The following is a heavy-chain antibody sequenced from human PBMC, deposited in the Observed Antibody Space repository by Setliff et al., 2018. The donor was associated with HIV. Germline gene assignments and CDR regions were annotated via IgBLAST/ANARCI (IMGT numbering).Heavy chain of an antibody. J-gene: IGHJ4*02. CDR3: ATLWMRGGYFDA. CDR2: IKFDGSEK. Sequence: PGGSLRLSCATSGFIFTTKWMTWVRQAPGKGLEWVANIKFDGSEKYYVDSVKGRFTISRDNAKKSLSLEMNSLRVEDTALYYCATLWMRGGYFDAWGQGTLVTVSS. D-gene: IGHD2-15*01. V-gene: IGHV3-7*01. CDR1: GFIFTTKW.